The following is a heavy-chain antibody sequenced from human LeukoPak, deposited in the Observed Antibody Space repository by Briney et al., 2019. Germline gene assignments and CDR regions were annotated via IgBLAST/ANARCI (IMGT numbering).Heavy chain of an antibody. V-gene: IGHV3-21*01. CDR1: GFTFSSYR. J-gene: IGHJ4*02. CDR3: ARDADWGSGYFDY. D-gene: IGHD7-27*01. Sequence: PGGSLRLSCAASGFTFSSYRMNWVRQAPGKGLEWVSSISSSSSYIYYADSVKGRFTISRDNAKNSLYLQMNSLRAEDTAVYYCARDADWGSGYFDYWGQGTLVTVSS. CDR2: ISSSSSYI.